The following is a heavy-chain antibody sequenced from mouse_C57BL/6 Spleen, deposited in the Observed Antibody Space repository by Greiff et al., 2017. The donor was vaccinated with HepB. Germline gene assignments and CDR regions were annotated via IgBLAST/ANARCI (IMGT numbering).Heavy chain of an antibody. CDR1: GYAFSSSW. CDR2: IYPGDGDT. J-gene: IGHJ2*01. D-gene: IGHD1-1*01. V-gene: IGHV1-82*01. CDR3: ARSGGSADY. Sequence: VQLQQSGPELVKPGASVKISCKASGYAFSSSWMNWVKQRPVKGLEWIGRIYPGDGDTNYNGKFKGKATLTADKSSSTAYMQLSSLTSEDSAVYFCARSGGSADYWGQGTTLTVSS.